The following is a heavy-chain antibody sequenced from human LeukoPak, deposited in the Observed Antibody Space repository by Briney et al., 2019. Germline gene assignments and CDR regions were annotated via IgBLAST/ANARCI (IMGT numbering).Heavy chain of an antibody. V-gene: IGHV3-53*01. J-gene: IGHJ4*02. CDR2: INSEGDT. D-gene: IGHD3/OR15-3a*01. CDR3: ARDMDWSYDC. CDR1: GSTVSANV. Sequence: GGSLRFSCAISGSTVSANVMNWVRQAPGKGLEWLSAINSEGDTFYADSVRGRFTISRDDSQDTLSLQMNSLRVEDTAFYFCARDMDWSYDCWGQGTLVTVSS.